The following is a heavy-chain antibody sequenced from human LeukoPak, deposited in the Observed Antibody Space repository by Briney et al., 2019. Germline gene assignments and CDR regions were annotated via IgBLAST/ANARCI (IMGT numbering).Heavy chain of an antibody. D-gene: IGHD3-10*01. V-gene: IGHV3-30*02. Sequence: GGSLRLSCAASGFTFSNYGIHWVRQAPGKGLEWVAFIRYDGSNKYYADSVKGRFTISRDNSKNTLYLQMNSLKPEDTAVYYCARVGTGSWYFDLWGRGTLVTFSS. CDR3: ARVGTGSWYFDL. J-gene: IGHJ2*01. CDR1: GFTFSNYG. CDR2: IRYDGSNK.